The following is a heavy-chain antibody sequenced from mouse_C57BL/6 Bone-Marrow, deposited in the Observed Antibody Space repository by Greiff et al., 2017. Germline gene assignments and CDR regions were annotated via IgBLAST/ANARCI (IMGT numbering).Heavy chain of an antibody. Sequence: QVQLQQPGAELVKPGASVKLSCKASGYTFTSYWMHWVKPRPGQGLEWIGMIHPNSGSTNYNEKFKSKATLTVDKSSSPAYMQLSSLTSEDSAVYYCARGYDGSSPRWYFEVWGTGTTVTVSS. J-gene: IGHJ1*03. CDR1: GYTFTSYW. D-gene: IGHD1-1*01. CDR2: IHPNSGST. CDR3: ARGYDGSSPRWYFEV. V-gene: IGHV1-64*01.